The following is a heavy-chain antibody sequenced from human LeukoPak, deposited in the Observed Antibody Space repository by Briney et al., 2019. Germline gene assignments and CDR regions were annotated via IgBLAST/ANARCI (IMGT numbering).Heavy chain of an antibody. J-gene: IGHJ4*02. CDR1: GYTFTGYY. Sequence: ASVKVSCKASGYTFTGYYMHWVRQAPGQGLEWMGWINPNSGGTNYAQKFQGRVTMTRGTSISTAYMELSGLRSDDTAVYYCARDAGYSYGRAFDYWGQGTLVTVSS. CDR3: ARDAGYSYGRAFDY. V-gene: IGHV1-2*02. D-gene: IGHD5-18*01. CDR2: INPNSGGT.